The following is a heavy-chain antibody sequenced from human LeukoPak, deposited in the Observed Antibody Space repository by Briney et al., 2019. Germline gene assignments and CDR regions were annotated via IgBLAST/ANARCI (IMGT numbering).Heavy chain of an antibody. CDR3: ASLNDSSGYYYYYYYGMDV. V-gene: IGHV3-66*01. D-gene: IGHD3-22*01. CDR1: GCTVSSNY. J-gene: IGHJ6*02. CDR2: IYSGGST. Sequence: PGGSLRLSCAASGCTVSSNYMSWVRQAPGKGLEWVSVIYSGGSTYYADSVKGRFTISRDNSKNTLYLQMNSLRAEDTAVYYCASLNDSSGYYYYYYYGMDVWGQGTTVTVSS.